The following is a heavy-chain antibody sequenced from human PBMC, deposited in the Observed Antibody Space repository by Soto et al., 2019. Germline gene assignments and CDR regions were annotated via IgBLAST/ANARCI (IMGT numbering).Heavy chain of an antibody. V-gene: IGHV4-34*01. CDR3: ARVSGITMPPEV. D-gene: IGHD3-10*01. CDR2: INHSGST. Sequence: QVQLQQWGAGLLKPSETLSLTCAVYGGSFSGYYWSWIRQPPGKGLEWIGEINHSGSTNYNPSLKRRVTISVDTSKNQFSLKLSSVTAADTAVYYCARVSGITMPPEVWGQGTMVTVSS. J-gene: IGHJ3*01. CDR1: GGSFSGYY.